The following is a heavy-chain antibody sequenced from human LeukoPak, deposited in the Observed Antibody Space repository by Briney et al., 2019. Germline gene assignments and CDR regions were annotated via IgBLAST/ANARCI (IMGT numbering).Heavy chain of an antibody. V-gene: IGHV3-73*01. CDR1: GFIFCGPD. D-gene: IGHD6-19*01. CDR2: VTTKPNNYET. CDR3: TTYRSGHY. J-gene: IGHJ4*02. Sequence: GGSVSLFCGASGFIFCGPDMLCPRHACGGGLEWVGHVTTKPNNYETIYGASVKGRFTISRDDSANTAYLQMNSLKTEDTAVYYCTTYRSGHYWGQGTLVTVSS.